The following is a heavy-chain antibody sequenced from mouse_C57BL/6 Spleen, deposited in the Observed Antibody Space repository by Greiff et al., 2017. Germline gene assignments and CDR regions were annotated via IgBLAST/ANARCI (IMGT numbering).Heavy chain of an antibody. Sequence: VQLQQSGPELVKPGASVKISCKASGYSFTGYYMNWVKQSPEKSLEWIGDINPSTGGTTSNQKFKAKATLTVDKSSSTAYMQLKSLTSEDSAVYYCGRYHDCCGSSWFACWGEGTMVTVST. J-gene: IGHJ3*01. V-gene: IGHV1-42*01. CDR2: INPSTGGT. D-gene: IGHD1-1*01. CDR1: GYSFTGYY. CDR3: GRYHDCCGSSWFAC.